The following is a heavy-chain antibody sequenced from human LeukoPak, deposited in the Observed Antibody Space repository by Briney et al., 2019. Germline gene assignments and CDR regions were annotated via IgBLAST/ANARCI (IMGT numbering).Heavy chain of an antibody. CDR2: INPDDDSI. Sequence: GASVKVSCKASEDTFTRHYIHWVRQAPGQGLEWIGLINPDDDSIDYTQKLRGRITVTRDRSTSTVYMELESLRSDDTALYYCAREGGSYKHFDDWGQGSLVTVSS. CDR1: EDTFTRHY. CDR3: AREGGSYKHFDD. V-gene: IGHV1-46*04. J-gene: IGHJ4*02. D-gene: IGHD3-10*01.